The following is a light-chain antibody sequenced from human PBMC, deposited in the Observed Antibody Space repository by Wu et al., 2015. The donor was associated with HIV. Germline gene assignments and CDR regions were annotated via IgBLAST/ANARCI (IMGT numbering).Light chain of an antibody. CDR1: QDIGRW. Sequence: DIQMTQSPSSVSASVGDRVTITCRASQDIGRWLAWYQQKPGKAPKLLIYAASILQTGVPSRFSGSASGTDFALTITSLQPEDFAVYYCQQANSFPNTFGQGTKLEMK. V-gene: IGKV1-12*01. CDR2: AAS. CDR3: QQANSFPNT. J-gene: IGKJ2*01.